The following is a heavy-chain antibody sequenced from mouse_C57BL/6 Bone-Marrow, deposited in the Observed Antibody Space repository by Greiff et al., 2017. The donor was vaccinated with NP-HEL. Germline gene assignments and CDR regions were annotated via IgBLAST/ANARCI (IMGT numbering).Heavy chain of an antibody. V-gene: IGHV5-2*01. CDR2: INSDGGSP. D-gene: IGHD2-4*01. CDR3: ARQSTMITTDPLYAMDY. CDR1: EYEFPSHD. Sequence: EVMLVESGGGLVQPGESLKLSCESNEYEFPSHDMSWVRKTPEKRLELVAAINSDGGSPYYPDTMERRFIISRDNTKKTLYLQMSSLRSEDTALYYCARQSTMITTDPLYAMDYWGQGTSVTASS. J-gene: IGHJ4*01.